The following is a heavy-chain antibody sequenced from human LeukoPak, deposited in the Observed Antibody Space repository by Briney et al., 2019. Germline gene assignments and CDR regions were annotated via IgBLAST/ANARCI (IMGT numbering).Heavy chain of an antibody. V-gene: IGHV3-30-3*01. Sequence: GGSLRLSCAASGFTFSSYAMHRVRQAPGKGLEWVAVISYDGSNKYYADSVKGRFTISRDNSKNTLYLQMNSLRAEDTAVYYCARDSLLLWFGELSYDAFDIWGQGTMVTVSS. D-gene: IGHD3-10*01. CDR3: ARDSLLLWFGELSYDAFDI. CDR2: ISYDGSNK. J-gene: IGHJ3*02. CDR1: GFTFSSYA.